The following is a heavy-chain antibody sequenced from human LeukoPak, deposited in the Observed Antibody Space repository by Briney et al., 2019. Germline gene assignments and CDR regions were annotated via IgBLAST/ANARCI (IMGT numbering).Heavy chain of an antibody. CDR3: AKDKGGGWYGGDY. Sequence: GGSLRLSCAASGFTFSTYWMTWARQAPGKGLEWVANIKQDGSEKYYVDSVKGRFTISRDNAMNSLYLQMNSLRAEDTAVYYCAKDKGGGWYGGDYWGQGTLVTVSS. V-gene: IGHV3-7*01. CDR1: GFTFSTYW. D-gene: IGHD6-19*01. CDR2: IKQDGSEK. J-gene: IGHJ4*02.